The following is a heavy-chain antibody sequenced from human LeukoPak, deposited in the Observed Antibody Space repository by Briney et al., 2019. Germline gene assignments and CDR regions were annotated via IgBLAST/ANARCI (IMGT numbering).Heavy chain of an antibody. CDR1: GGSISSGDYY. CDR2: IYYSGST. J-gene: IGHJ6*02. CDR3: ARGPYYYGSGSYYYYYYYGMDV. D-gene: IGHD3-10*01. Sequence: SQTLSLTCTVSGGSISSGDYYWSWTRQPPGKGLEWIGYIYYSGSTYYNPSLKSRVTISVDTSKNQFSLKLRSVTAADTAVYYCARGPYYYGSGSYYYYYYYGMDVWGQGTTVTVSS. V-gene: IGHV4-30-4*01.